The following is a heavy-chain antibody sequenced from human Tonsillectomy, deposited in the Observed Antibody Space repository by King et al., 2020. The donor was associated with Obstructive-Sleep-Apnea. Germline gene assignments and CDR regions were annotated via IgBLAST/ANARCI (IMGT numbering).Heavy chain of an antibody. CDR3: ARDGLWFGELPAERLRALDPYYYYYGMDV. CDR1: GFTFSSYG. V-gene: IGHV3-33*01. CDR2: IWYDGSNK. J-gene: IGHJ6*02. Sequence: VQLVESGGGVVQPGRSLRLSCAASGFTFSSYGMHWVRQAPGKGLEWVAVIWYDGSNKYYADSVKGRFTISRDNSKNTLYLQMNSLRAEDTAVYYCARDGLWFGELPAERLRALDPYYYYYGMDVWGQGTTVTVSS. D-gene: IGHD3-10*01.